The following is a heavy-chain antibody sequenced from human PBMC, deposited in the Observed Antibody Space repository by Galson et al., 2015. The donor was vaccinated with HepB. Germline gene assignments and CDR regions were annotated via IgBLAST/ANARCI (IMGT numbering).Heavy chain of an antibody. D-gene: IGHD4-17*01. V-gene: IGHV1-18*04. Sequence: QSGAEVKKPGASVKVSCKASGYTFTSYGISWVRQAPGQGLEWMGWISAYNGNTNYAQKLQGRVTMTTDTSTSTAYMELRSLRSDDTAVYYCAREGAHDDYGDYEYAFDIWGQGTMVTVSS. J-gene: IGHJ3*02. CDR3: AREGAHDDYGDYEYAFDI. CDR1: GYTFTSYG. CDR2: ISAYNGNT.